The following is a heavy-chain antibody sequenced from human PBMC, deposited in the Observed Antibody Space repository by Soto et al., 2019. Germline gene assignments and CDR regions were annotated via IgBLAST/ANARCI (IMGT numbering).Heavy chain of an antibody. CDR3: ARSRGGSYGSGMINAFDI. CDR1: GFTFSSYG. J-gene: IGHJ3*02. CDR2: IWYDGSNK. Sequence: GGSLRLSCAASGFTFSSYGMHWVRQAPGKGLEWVAVIWYDGSNKYYADSVKGRFTISRDNSKNTLYLQMNSLRAEDTAVYYCARSRGGSYGSGMINAFDIWGQGTMVTVSS. D-gene: IGHD3-10*01. V-gene: IGHV3-33*01.